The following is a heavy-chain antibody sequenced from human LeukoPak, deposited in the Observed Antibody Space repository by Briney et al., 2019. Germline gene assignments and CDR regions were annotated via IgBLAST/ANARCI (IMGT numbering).Heavy chain of an antibody. J-gene: IGHJ4*02. V-gene: IGHV1-69*05. CDR2: IIPIFGTA. Sequence: SVKVSCKASGGTFSSYAISWVRQAPGQGLEWMGGIIPIFGTANYAQKFQGRVTITTDESTSTAYMELSSLRSKDTAVYCCARGIAAAGTNDYWGQGTLVTVSS. CDR3: ARGIAAAGTNDY. D-gene: IGHD6-13*01. CDR1: GGTFSSYA.